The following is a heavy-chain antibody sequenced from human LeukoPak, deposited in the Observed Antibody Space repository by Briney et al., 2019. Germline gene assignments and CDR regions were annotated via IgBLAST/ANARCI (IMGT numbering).Heavy chain of an antibody. CDR2: ISGSGGST. D-gene: IGHD5-18*01. Sequence: GGSLRLSCAASGFTFSSYGMSWVRQAPGKGLEWVSAISGSGGSTYYADSVKGRFTISRDNSKNTLYLQMNSLRAEDTAVYYCAKQEKNAGGYSSWGGQGTMVTVSS. CDR1: GFTFSSYG. V-gene: IGHV3-23*01. J-gene: IGHJ3*01. CDR3: AKQEKNAGGYSSW.